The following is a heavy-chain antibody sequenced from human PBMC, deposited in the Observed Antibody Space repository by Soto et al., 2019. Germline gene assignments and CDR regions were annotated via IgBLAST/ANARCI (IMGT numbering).Heavy chain of an antibody. D-gene: IGHD2-21*01. V-gene: IGHV3-64*01. J-gene: IGHJ6*02. CDR2: ISSNGGST. CDR3: ARSQGVIPSAGLDV. Sequence: EVQLVESGGGLVQPGGSLRLSCAASGFTFSSYAMHWVRQAPGKGLEYVSAISSNGGSTYYANSERGRFTISRDNSKNTLSLQMGSLRAEDMAVYYCARSQGVIPSAGLDVWGQGTTVTVS. CDR1: GFTFSSYA.